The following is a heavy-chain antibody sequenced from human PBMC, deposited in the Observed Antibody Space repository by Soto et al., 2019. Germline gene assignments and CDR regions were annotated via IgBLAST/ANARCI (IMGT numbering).Heavy chain of an antibody. D-gene: IGHD4-4*01. CDR1: GFTFSSYS. Sequence: EVQLVESGGGLVKPGGSLRLSGAASGFTFSSYSMNWVRQAPGKGLEWISSISSSSSYIYYADSVKGRLTISRDNAKNSLYLQMNSLRAEDTAVYYCARDGEERYSTYYYYYMDVWGKGTTVTVSS. CDR2: ISSSSSYI. V-gene: IGHV3-21*01. J-gene: IGHJ6*03. CDR3: ARDGEERYSTYYYYYMDV.